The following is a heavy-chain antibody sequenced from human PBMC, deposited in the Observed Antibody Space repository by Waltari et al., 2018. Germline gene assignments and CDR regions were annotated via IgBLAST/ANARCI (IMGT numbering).Heavy chain of an antibody. Sequence: QVQLQQWGAGLLKPSETLSLTCAVYGGSFSGYYWSWIRQPPGKGLEWIGEINHSGSTNYNPSLKSRVTRSVDTSKNQFSLKLSSVTAADTAVYYCARGVRYIAARGYYYYYMDVWGKGTTVTVSS. V-gene: IGHV4-34*01. CDR1: GGSFSGYY. D-gene: IGHD6-6*01. CDR3: ARGVRYIAARGYYYYYMDV. J-gene: IGHJ6*03. CDR2: INHSGST.